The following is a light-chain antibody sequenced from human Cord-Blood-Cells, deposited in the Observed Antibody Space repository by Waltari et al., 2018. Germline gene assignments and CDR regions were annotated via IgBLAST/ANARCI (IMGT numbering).Light chain of an antibody. Sequence: DIQMTQSPSSLSASVGDRVTITCRASQNISSYLNWYQQKPGKAPKLLIYAASSLQSGVPSRFSGSGSVTDFTLTISSLQPEDFAAYYCQLSYSTPFTFGPGTKVYIK. J-gene: IGKJ3*01. CDR3: QLSYSTPFT. CDR2: AAS. CDR1: QNISSY. V-gene: IGKV1-39*01.